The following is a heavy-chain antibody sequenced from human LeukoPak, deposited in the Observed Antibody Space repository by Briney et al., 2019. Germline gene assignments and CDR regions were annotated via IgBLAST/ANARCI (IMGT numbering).Heavy chain of an antibody. D-gene: IGHD3-22*01. Sequence: GGSLRLSCAASGFTFSSYSMNWVRQAPGKGLEWVSSISSSSSYIYYADSVKGRFTISRDNAKNSLYLQMNSLRAEGTAVYYCAREPFDSSGYYYIDYWGQGTLVTVSS. J-gene: IGHJ4*02. CDR3: AREPFDSSGYYYIDY. CDR2: ISSSSSYI. CDR1: GFTFSSYS. V-gene: IGHV3-21*01.